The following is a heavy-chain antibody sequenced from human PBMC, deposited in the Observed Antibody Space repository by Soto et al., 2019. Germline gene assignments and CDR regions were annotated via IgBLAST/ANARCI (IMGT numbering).Heavy chain of an antibody. V-gene: IGHV3-74*01. CDR1: GFTFSDYY. CDR2: INSDGSST. Sequence: GGSLRLSCAASGFTFSDYYINWIRQAPGKGLVWVSRINSDGSSTSYADSVKGRFTISRDNAKNTLYLQMNSLRAEDTAVYYCAREGYDFWSGYYTTDFDYWGQGTLVTVSS. J-gene: IGHJ4*02. D-gene: IGHD3-3*01. CDR3: AREGYDFWSGYYTTDFDY.